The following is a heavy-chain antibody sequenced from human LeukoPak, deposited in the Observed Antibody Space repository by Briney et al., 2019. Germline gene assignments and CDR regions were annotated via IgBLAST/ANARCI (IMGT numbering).Heavy chain of an antibody. CDR1: GFTFSSYG. J-gene: IGHJ6*03. CDR2: ISSSSIYI. CDR3: ARDGVPWFGESDLILYYYYYYMDV. V-gene: IGHV3-21*01. D-gene: IGHD3-10*01. Sequence: GGSLRLSCAASGFTFSSYGMHWVRQAPGKGLEWVSSISSSSIYIYYADLVKGPFTISRENAKNSLYLQMNRLRVEDSAVYYCARDGVPWFGESDLILYYYYYYMDVWGKGTTVTVSS.